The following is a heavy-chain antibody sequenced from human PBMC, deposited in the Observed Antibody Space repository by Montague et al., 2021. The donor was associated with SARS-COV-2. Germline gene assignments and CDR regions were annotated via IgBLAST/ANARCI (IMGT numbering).Heavy chain of an antibody. V-gene: IGHV4-61*01. CDR1: GVSVNSGSHY. CDR3: ARHGGNDAFDI. Sequence: SETLSLTCSVSGVSVNSGSHYWSWIRQPPGKGLEWIGYVYYSGTTKYNPSLQSRVTMPVDTSKNQFSLKLNSVTAADTAVYYCARHGGNDAFDIWGRGTMVTVSS. J-gene: IGHJ3*02. CDR2: VYYSGTT. D-gene: IGHD4-23*01.